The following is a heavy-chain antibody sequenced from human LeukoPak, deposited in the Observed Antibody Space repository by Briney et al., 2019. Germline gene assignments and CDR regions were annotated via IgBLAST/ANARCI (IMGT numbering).Heavy chain of an antibody. Sequence: GASVKVSCKASGGTFSSYAISWVRQAPGQGLEWMGGIIHIFGTANYAQKFQGRVTITADESTSTAYMELSSLRSEDTAVYYCARKPAAILSAFDIWGQGTMVTVSS. CDR2: IIHIFGTA. D-gene: IGHD2-2*01. CDR3: ARKPAAILSAFDI. J-gene: IGHJ3*02. V-gene: IGHV1-69*13. CDR1: GGTFSSYA.